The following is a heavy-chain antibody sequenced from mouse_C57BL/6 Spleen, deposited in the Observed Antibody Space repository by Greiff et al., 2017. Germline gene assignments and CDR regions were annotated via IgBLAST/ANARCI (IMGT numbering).Heavy chain of an antibody. CDR1: GYSFTGYY. Sequence: VQLKQSGPELVKPGASVKISCKASGYSFTGYYMNWVKQSPEKSLEWIGEINPSTGGTTYNQKFKAKATLTVDKSSSTAYMQLKSLTSADSAVYYCARPIYYDYKGYAMDYWGQGTSVTVSS. J-gene: IGHJ4*01. D-gene: IGHD2-4*01. V-gene: IGHV1-42*01. CDR3: ARPIYYDYKGYAMDY. CDR2: INPSTGGT.